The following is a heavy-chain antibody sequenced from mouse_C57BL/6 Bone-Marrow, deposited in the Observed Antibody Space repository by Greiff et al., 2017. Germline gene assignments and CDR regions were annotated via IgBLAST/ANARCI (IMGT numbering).Heavy chain of an antibody. J-gene: IGHJ4*01. CDR1: GFNIKDDY. D-gene: IGHD1-1*01. V-gene: IGHV14-4*01. CDR3: TSYYGYAMDY. CDR2: IDPENGDT. Sequence: VQLKASGAELVRPGASVKLSCTASGFNIKDDYMHWVKQRPEQGLEWIGWIDPENGDTESASKFQGKATITADTSSNTAYLQLSSLTSEDTAVYYCTSYYGYAMDYWGQGTSVTVSS.